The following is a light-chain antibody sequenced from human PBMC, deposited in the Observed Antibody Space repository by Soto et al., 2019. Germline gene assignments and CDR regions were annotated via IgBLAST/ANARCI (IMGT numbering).Light chain of an antibody. V-gene: IGLV2-14*03. CDR3: SSYTSSSTRV. CDR2: DVS. CDR1: SNDVGGYNY. Sequence: QSVLTQPASVSGSPGQSITISCTGTSNDVGGYNYVSWYQHHPGKAPKLMIYDVSNLPSGVSNRFSGSKSGNTASLTISGLQAEDEADYYCSSYTSSSTRVFGTGTKVTVL. J-gene: IGLJ1*01.